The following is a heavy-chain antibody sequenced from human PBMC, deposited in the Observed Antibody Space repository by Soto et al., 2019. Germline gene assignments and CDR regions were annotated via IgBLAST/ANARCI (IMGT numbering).Heavy chain of an antibody. CDR2: ISYDGSNK. V-gene: IGHV3-30-3*01. J-gene: IGHJ6*02. D-gene: IGHD1-1*01. CDR3: ARDRLRYNWNDFPYYYYGMDV. Sequence: QVQLVESGGGVVQPGRSLRLSCAASGFTFSSYAMHWVRQAPGKGLEWVAVISYDGSNKYYADSVKGRITISRDNSKNSRDLQMNSLSAEDTAVYYCARDRLRYNWNDFPYYYYGMDVWGQGTTVTVSS. CDR1: GFTFSSYA.